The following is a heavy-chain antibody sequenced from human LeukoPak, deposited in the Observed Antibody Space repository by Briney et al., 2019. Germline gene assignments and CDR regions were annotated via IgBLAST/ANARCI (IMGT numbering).Heavy chain of an antibody. D-gene: IGHD1-26*01. V-gene: IGHV4-59*08. CDR1: GGSISSYY. J-gene: IGHJ4*02. CDR2: IYYSGTT. CDR3: ARVAGSGSYYRILYYFDY. Sequence: SETLSLTCTVSGGSISSYYWSWIRQPPGKGLEWIGYIYYSGTTNYNPSLKSRVTISVDTSKNQFSLKLSSVTAADTAVYYCARVAGSGSYYRILYYFDYWGQGTLVTVSS.